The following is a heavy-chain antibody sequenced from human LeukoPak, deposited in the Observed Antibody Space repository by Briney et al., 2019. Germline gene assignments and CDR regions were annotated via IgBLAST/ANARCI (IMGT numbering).Heavy chain of an antibody. V-gene: IGHV1-2*04. CDR1: GYTLTGYY. CDR2: INPNSGGT. Sequence: ASVKVSCKASGYTLTGYYMHWVRQAPGQGLEWMGWINPNSGGTNYAQKFQGWVTMTRDTSISTAYMELSRLRSDDTAVYYCARASMGDAFDIWGQGTMVTVSS. D-gene: IGHD1-26*01. J-gene: IGHJ3*02. CDR3: ARASMGDAFDI.